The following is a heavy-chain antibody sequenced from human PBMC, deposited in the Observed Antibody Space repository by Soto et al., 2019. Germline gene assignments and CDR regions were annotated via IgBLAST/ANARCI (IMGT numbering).Heavy chain of an antibody. V-gene: IGHV4-34*01. CDR2: INHSGST. D-gene: IGHD2-15*01. Sequence: QVQLQQWGAGLLKPSETLSLTCAVYGGSFSGYYWSWIRQPPGKGLEWIGEINHSGSTNYNPSLKSRVTISVDTSKNQFSLKLSSVTAADTDVYYCARGSDLSSNLYWYFDLWGRGTLVTVSS. J-gene: IGHJ2*01. CDR1: GGSFSGYY. CDR3: ARGSDLSSNLYWYFDL.